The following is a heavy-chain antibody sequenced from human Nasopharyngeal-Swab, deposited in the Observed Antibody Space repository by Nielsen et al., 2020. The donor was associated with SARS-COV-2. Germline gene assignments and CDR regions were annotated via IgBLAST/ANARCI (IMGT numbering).Heavy chain of an antibody. Sequence: SETLSLTCAVYGGSFSDNYWNWVRQSPGKGLEWIGEISHLGATNYKSSLKSRVVLSVDSSKSQFSLRLTSVTAADTGVYYCVRGYRTWSFPSSYYCYHMDVWGQGTTVTVSS. J-gene: IGHJ6*03. CDR1: GGSFSDNY. D-gene: IGHD3-10*01. CDR2: ISHLGAT. CDR3: VRGYRTWSFPSSYYCYHMDV. V-gene: IGHV4-34*01.